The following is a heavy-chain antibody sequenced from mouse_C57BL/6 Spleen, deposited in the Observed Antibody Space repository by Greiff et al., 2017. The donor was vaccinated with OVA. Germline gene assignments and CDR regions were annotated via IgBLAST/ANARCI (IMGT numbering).Heavy chain of an antibody. D-gene: IGHD4-1*01. V-gene: IGHV3-6*01. Sequence: EVKLQESGPGLVKPSQSLSLTCSVTGYSITSGYYWNWIRQFPGNKLEWMGYISYDGSNNYNPSLKNRISITRDTSKNQFFLKLNSVTTEDTATYYCARLTGYYFDYWGQGTTLTVSS. CDR1: GYSITSGYY. CDR2: ISYDGSN. J-gene: IGHJ2*01. CDR3: ARLTGYYFDY.